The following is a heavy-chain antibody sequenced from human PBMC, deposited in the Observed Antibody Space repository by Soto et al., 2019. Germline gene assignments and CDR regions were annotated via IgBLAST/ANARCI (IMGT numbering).Heavy chain of an antibody. CDR2: IYYSGGT. Sequence: QVQLQESGPGLVKPSETLSLTCAVSGGSVSSNSYYWSWIRQPPGKGLEWIAYIYYSGGTNYNPSLKSRVTISVDTYKNQFSLKLSSLTAADTAVYYCAAGWNPRPLDYWGQGTLVTVSS. CDR1: GGSVSSNSYY. D-gene: IGHD1-1*01. CDR3: AAGWNPRPLDY. V-gene: IGHV4-61*01. J-gene: IGHJ4*02.